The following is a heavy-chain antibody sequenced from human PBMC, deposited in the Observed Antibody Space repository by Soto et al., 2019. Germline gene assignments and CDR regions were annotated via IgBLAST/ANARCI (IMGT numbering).Heavy chain of an antibody. D-gene: IGHD3-10*01. V-gene: IGHV3-23*01. J-gene: IGHJ6*02. Sequence: EGQLLESGGGLVQPGGSLRFSCAASGFTFSNFAMNCFRQAPGKGLEWVSGISASGASTTYADSLKGRFTISRDNSKNTLYLQMNTPRAEDTGVYYCAKESSASRVSYYYAMEVWGQGTTVTVSS. CDR3: AKESSASRVSYYYAMEV. CDR2: ISASGAST. CDR1: GFTFSNFA.